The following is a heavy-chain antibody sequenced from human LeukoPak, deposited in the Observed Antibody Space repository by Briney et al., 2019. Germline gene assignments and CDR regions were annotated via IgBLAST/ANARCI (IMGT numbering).Heavy chain of an antibody. D-gene: IGHD2/OR15-2a*01. V-gene: IGHV3-23*01. Sequence: GGSLRLTCAASGFTFSSYAMSWVRQVPVKGLEWVSTISGSGGAIYYADSVRGRFTISRDNSRNTLYLQVNSLRAEDTAVYYCAKGGIGLIGYWGRGTLVTVSS. CDR3: AKGGIGLIGY. CDR1: GFTFSSYA. CDR2: ISGSGGAI. J-gene: IGHJ4*02.